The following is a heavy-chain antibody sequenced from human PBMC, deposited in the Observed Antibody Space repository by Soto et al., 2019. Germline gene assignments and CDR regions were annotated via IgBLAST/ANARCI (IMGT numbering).Heavy chain of an antibody. CDR1: GGSISSSIYY. CDR3: ARRTGSSTYYFDY. J-gene: IGHJ4*02. V-gene: IGHV4-39*02. D-gene: IGHD6-6*01. Sequence: SETLSLTCTVSGGSISSSIYYWGWIRQPPGRGLEWIGIIDYSGTTYYNPSLKSRLTMSVDTSKNHFFLNLSSVTAADTAVYYCARRTGSSTYYFDYWGQGALVTVS. CDR2: IDYSGTT.